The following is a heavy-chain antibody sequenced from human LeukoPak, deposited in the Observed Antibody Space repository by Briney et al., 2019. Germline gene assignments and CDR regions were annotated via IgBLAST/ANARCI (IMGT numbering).Heavy chain of an antibody. J-gene: IGHJ5*02. CDR2: IYYSGST. V-gene: IGHV4-59*01. D-gene: IGHD6-13*01. Sequence: SETLSLTCTVSGGSISSYYWSWIRQPPGKGLEWIGHIYYSGSTNYNPSFKSRVTISVDTSKNQFSLKLSSVTAADTAVYYCARDQHSSSWYAGWFDPWGQGTLVTVSS. CDR1: GGSISSYY. CDR3: ARDQHSSSWYAGWFDP.